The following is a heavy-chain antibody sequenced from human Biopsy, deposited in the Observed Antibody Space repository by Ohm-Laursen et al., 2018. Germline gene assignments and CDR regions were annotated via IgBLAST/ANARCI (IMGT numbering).Heavy chain of an antibody. J-gene: IGHJ4*02. CDR1: RDSISNYY. V-gene: IGHV4-59*01. CDR3: ARDSRGGHLNTTLITGKNLDS. CDR2: IYYTRST. Sequence: GTLSLTCTVSRDSISNYYWTWIRQSPGKGLEWIGYIYYTRSTNYNPSVKSRVTISVDTSKNQFSLKLNSVTAAGTAVYFCARDSRGGHLNTTLITGKNLDSWGQGILVTVSS. D-gene: IGHD3-16*01.